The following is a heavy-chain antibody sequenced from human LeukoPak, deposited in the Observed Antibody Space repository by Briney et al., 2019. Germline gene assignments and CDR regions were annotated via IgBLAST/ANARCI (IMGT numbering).Heavy chain of an antibody. CDR3: AKAGDIVVVVAAFDY. Sequence: GRSLRLSCAASGFTFSSYGMHWVRQAPGKGLEWVAVISYDGSNKYYADPVKGRFTISRDNSKNTLYLQMNSLRAEDTAVYYCAKAGDIVVVVAAFDYWGQGTLVTVSS. J-gene: IGHJ4*02. D-gene: IGHD2-15*01. V-gene: IGHV3-30*18. CDR1: GFTFSSYG. CDR2: ISYDGSNK.